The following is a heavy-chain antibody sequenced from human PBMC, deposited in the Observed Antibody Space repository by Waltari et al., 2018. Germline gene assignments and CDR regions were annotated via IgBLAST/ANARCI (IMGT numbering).Heavy chain of an antibody. CDR1: GFSFSGCA. Sequence: EVQLLESGGGLVQHGGSLRLSCAASGFSFSGCARNWVRQAPGKGLEWVSAISGSGSTPFYADSVKGRFTISRDNSKNTVFLQMNSLRAEETAVYYCAKAIKGYNSAWFDYWGQGTLVTVSS. D-gene: IGHD3-3*01. CDR3: AKAIKGYNSAWFDY. CDR2: ISGSGSTP. V-gene: IGHV3-23*01. J-gene: IGHJ5*01.